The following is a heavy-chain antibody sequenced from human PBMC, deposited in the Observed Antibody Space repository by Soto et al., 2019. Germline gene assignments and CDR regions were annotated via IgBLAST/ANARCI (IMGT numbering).Heavy chain of an antibody. CDR2: INHSGST. J-gene: IGHJ6*02. CDR1: GGSFSGYY. V-gene: IGHV4-34*01. D-gene: IGHD4-17*01. Sequence: SETLSLTCAVYGGSFSGYYWSWIRQPPGKGLEWIGEINHSGSTNYNPSLKSRVTISVDTSKNQFSLKLSSVTAADTAVYYCARKETTVVRAYYYYYYGMDVWGQGTTVTVSS. CDR3: ARKETTVVRAYYYYYYGMDV.